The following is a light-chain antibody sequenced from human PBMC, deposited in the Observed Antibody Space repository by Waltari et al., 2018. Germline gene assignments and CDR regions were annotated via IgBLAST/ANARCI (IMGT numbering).Light chain of an antibody. J-gene: IGKJ1*01. Sequence: EIVLTQSPGTLSLSPGEIPTLSCRASQRVWSSLAWYQQKPGQAPRLLIYDASRRATGVPDSFSGSGSGTDFSLTISRLEPEDFAVYYCQMYVRLPATFGQGTKVEIK. CDR3: QMYVRLPAT. V-gene: IGKV3-20*01. CDR2: DAS. CDR1: QRVWSS.